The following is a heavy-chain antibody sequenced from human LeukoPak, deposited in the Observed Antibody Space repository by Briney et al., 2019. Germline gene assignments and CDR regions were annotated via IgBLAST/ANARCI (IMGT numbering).Heavy chain of an antibody. CDR3: VRDRSYYDILTGYYGAGY. J-gene: IGHJ4*02. Sequence: GGSLRLSCAASGFTFSSYSMNWVRQAPGKGLEWVSYISSSSSTIYYADSVKGRFTISRDNAKNSLYLQMNSLRAEDTAVYYCVRDRSYYDILTGYYGAGYWGQGTLVTVSS. D-gene: IGHD3-9*01. V-gene: IGHV3-48*04. CDR1: GFTFSSYS. CDR2: ISSSSSTI.